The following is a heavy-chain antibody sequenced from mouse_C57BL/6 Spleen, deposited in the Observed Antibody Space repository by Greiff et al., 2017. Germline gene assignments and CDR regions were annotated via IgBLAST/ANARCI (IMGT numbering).Heavy chain of an antibody. CDR1: GYTFTSYW. Sequence: QVQLKQPGAELVRPGSSVKLSCKASGYTFTSYWMHWVKQRPIQGLEWIGNIDPSDSETHYNQKFKDKATLTVDKSSSTAYMQLSSLTSEDSAVYYCARSPITTVGGAGFAKWGQGTLVTVSA. V-gene: IGHV1-52*01. CDR3: ARSPITTVGGAGFAK. D-gene: IGHD1-1*01. J-gene: IGHJ3*01. CDR2: IDPSDSET.